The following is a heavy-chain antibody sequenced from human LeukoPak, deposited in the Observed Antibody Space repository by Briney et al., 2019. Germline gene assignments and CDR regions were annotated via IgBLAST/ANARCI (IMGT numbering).Heavy chain of an antibody. CDR3: ARDVESYGSGSYFPYYFDY. CDR1: GFTLSSYE. CDR2: ISSSGSTT. Sequence: GGSLRLSCAASGFTLSSYEMNWVRQAPGKGLEWVSYISSSGSTTYYADSVKGRFTISRDNAKNSLYLQMNSLRAEDTAVYYCARDVESYGSGSYFPYYFDYWGQGTLVTVSS. D-gene: IGHD3-10*01. J-gene: IGHJ4*02. V-gene: IGHV3-48*03.